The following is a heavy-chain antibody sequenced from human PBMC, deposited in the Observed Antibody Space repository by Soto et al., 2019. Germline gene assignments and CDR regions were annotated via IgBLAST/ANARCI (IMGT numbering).Heavy chain of an antibody. CDR2: IYDTGISGYTPST. J-gene: IGHJ6*02. CDR1: GDSVTSGSHY. V-gene: IGHV4-61*01. Sequence: SETLALTCTVSGDSVTSGSHYWSWIRQPPGKGLEWIAYIYDTGISGYTPSTSYNPSLKSRVTMSVDTSKSQFSLKLTSVTAADTAVYYCARGEDAFFYYGLDVPGQGLSVTLSS. CDR3: ARGEDAFFYYGLDV.